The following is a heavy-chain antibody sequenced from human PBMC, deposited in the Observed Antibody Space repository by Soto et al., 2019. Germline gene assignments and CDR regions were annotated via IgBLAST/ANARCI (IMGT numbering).Heavy chain of an antibody. CDR1: GDSVSSNSAA. V-gene: IGHV6-1*01. J-gene: IGHJ6*02. Sequence: PSQTLSLTCAISGDSVSSNSAAWNWIRQSPSRGLEWLGRTYYRSKWYNDYAVSVKSRKTINPDTSKKQFSLQLNSVTPEDTAVYYCAREFGYNWNRYYYYGMDVWGQGTTVTVSS. D-gene: IGHD1-20*01. CDR3: AREFGYNWNRYYYYGMDV. CDR2: TYYRSKWYN.